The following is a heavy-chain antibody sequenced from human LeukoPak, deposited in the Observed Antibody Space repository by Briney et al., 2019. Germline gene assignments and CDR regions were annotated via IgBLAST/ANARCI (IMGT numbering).Heavy chain of an antibody. CDR3: ASRHANTWTFDY. V-gene: IGHV3-74*01. J-gene: IGHJ4*02. Sequence: GGSLRLSCAASGFSFSSHWRHWVRQTQGKGLVWVSHINKDGSSTSYADSLKGRFIISRDNAKNTLFLQMNSLRAEDTAVYYCASRHANTWTFDYWGQGTLVTVSS. D-gene: IGHD1-1*01. CDR1: GFSFSSHW. CDR2: INKDGSST.